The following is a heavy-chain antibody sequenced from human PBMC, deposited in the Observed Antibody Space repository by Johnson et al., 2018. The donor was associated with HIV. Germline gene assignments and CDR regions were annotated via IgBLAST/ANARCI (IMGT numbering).Heavy chain of an antibody. CDR1: GFTFDDYV. J-gene: IGHJ3*02. CDR2: ISWNSGSI. V-gene: IGHV3-9*01. D-gene: IGHD2-15*01. CDR3: AKDISAPLYCSGGSCYSLAFDI. Sequence: VQLVESGGGFVQPGRSLRLSCAASGFTFDDYVMHWVRQAPGKGLERVSGISWNSGSIGYADSVKGRFTISRDNAKNSLYLQMNSLRAEDTALYYCAKDISAPLYCSGGSCYSLAFDIWGQGTMVTVSS.